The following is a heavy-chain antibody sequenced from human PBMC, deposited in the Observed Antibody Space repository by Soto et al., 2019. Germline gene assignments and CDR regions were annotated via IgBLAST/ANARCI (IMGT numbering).Heavy chain of an antibody. V-gene: IGHV3-23*01. Sequence: EVQLLESGGGLVQPGGSLRLSCAASGFTFSSYAMSWVRQAPGKGLEWVSAISGSGGSTYYADSVKGRFTISRDNSKNTLYLQMNSLRAEDTAVYYCAKVGYPHFPNVGWFDPWGQGTLVTVSS. CDR3: AKVGYPHFPNVGWFDP. CDR1: GFTFSSYA. J-gene: IGHJ5*02. D-gene: IGHD1-1*01. CDR2: ISGSGGST.